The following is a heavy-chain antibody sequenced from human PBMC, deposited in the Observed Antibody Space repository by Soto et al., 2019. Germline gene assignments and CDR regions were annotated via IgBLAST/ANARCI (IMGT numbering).Heavy chain of an antibody. CDR2: IYYSGST. CDR3: ARLKSGVVSSATFDY. D-gene: IGHD3-3*01. CDR1: GGSISSSSYY. V-gene: IGHV4-39*01. Sequence: SETLSLTCTVSGGSISSSSYYWGWIRQPPGKGLEWIGSIYYSGSTYYNPSLKSRVTISVDTSKNQFSLKLSSVTAADTAVYYCARLKSGVVSSATFDYWGQGTLVTVSS. J-gene: IGHJ4*02.